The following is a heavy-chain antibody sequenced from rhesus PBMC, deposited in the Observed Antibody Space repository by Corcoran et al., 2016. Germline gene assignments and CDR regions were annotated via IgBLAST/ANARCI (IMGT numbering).Heavy chain of an antibody. D-gene: IGHD6-25*01. V-gene: IGHV3S25*01. CDR2: INSGAGST. CDR3: AKDRAAAGYSYFDY. CDR1: GFTFSSYW. Sequence: EVQLVESGGGLAKPGGSLRLSCAASGFTFSSYWMNWVRQAPGKGLEWVSAINSGAGSTYYAESVKCRCTITRDNSKNTLSLQMNSLRAEDTAVYYCAKDRAAAGYSYFDYWGQGVLVTVSS. J-gene: IGHJ4*01.